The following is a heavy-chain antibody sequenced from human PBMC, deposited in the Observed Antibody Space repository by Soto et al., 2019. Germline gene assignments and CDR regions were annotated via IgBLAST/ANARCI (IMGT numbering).Heavy chain of an antibody. J-gene: IGHJ4*02. CDR3: ARGGVSTCTFDY. CDR2: IYPSDSDT. D-gene: IGHD3-3*01. V-gene: IGHV5-51*01. Sequence: PGESLKISCEGSGYNFAGYWIAWVRQMPGKGLELMGIIYPSDSDTGYRPSFQGQVTISADKSISSAYLQWSSLRASDTAMYYCARGGVSTCTFDYWGQGTPVTVSS. CDR1: GYNFAGYW.